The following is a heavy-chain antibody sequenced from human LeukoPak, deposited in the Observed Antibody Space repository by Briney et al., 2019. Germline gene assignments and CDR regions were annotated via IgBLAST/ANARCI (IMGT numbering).Heavy chain of an antibody. CDR1: GFTFSSYW. CDR2: IKQDGSEK. J-gene: IGHJ4*02. CDR3: ARLGGDGYNSH. Sequence: GGSLRLSCAASGFTFSSYWMSWVRQAPGKGLEWVANIKQDGSEKYYVDSVKGRFTISRDNSKNTLYLQMNSLRAEDTAVYYCARLGGDGYNSHWGQGTLVTVSS. D-gene: IGHD5-24*01. V-gene: IGHV3-7*01.